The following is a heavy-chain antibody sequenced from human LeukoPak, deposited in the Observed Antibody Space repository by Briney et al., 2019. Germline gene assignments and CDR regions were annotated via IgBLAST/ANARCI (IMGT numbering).Heavy chain of an antibody. Sequence: TGGSLRLSCAASGFTFSSYAIHWVRQAPGKGLEWVALISYDGSNKYYADSVKGRSTISRDNSKNTLYLQMNSLRAEDTAVYYCAKDQGKGYYYDSSGYYGAFDIWGQGTMVTVSS. CDR3: AKDQGKGYYYDSSGYYGAFDI. J-gene: IGHJ3*02. V-gene: IGHV3-30*04. CDR1: GFTFSSYA. CDR2: ISYDGSNK. D-gene: IGHD3-22*01.